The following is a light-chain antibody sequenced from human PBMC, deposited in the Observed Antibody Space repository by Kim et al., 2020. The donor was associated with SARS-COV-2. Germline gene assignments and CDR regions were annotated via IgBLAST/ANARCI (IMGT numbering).Light chain of an antibody. CDR1: QSDNSN. Sequence: EIVLTQSPATLSVSPGERATLSCRASQSDNSNLAWYQQKPGQAPRLLIYGASTRATGVPARFSGSGSGTDFTLTISSLQSEDFAVYYCQQYNNWLTFGGGTKVDIK. V-gene: IGKV3-15*01. J-gene: IGKJ4*01. CDR3: QQYNNWLT. CDR2: GAS.